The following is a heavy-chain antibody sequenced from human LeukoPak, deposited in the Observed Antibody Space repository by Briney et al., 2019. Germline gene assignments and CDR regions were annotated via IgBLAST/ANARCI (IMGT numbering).Heavy chain of an antibody. CDR1: GFTFSSYG. V-gene: IGHV3-7*03. CDR3: VKDDGWVQYAN. J-gene: IGHJ4*02. D-gene: IGHD5-24*01. CDR2: IKQDGSEK. Sequence: PGGTLRLSCAASGFTFSSYGMSWVRQAPGKGLEWVANIKQDGSEKYYVDSVKGRFTISRDNAKNSLYLQMNSLSAEDAAVYYCVKDDGWVQYANWGQGTLVTVSS.